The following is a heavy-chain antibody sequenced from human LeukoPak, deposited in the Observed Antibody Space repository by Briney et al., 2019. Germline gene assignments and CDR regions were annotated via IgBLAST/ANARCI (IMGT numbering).Heavy chain of an antibody. CDR2: INSDGSST. CDR1: GFTFSSYW. J-gene: IGHJ6*02. CDR3: AKGPGMDV. V-gene: IGHV3-74*03. Sequence: GGSLRLSCEASGFTFSSYWMHWVRQVPGEGLVWVSRINSDGSSTTYADSVKGRFTISRDNSKNTLYLQMNSLRAEDTAVYYCAKGPGMDVWGQGTTVTVSS.